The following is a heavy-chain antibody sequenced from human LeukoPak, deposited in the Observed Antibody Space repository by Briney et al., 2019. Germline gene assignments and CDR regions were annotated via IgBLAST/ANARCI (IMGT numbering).Heavy chain of an antibody. CDR1: GFTFSSYS. CDR2: ISSSSSYI. Sequence: RGSLRLSCAASGFTFSSYSMNWVRQAPGKGLEWVSSISSSSSYIYYADSVKGRFTISRDNAKNSLYLQMNSLRAEDTAVYYCASLYGGNSVDYWGQGTLVTVSS. V-gene: IGHV3-21*01. J-gene: IGHJ4*02. CDR3: ASLYGGNSVDY. D-gene: IGHD4-23*01.